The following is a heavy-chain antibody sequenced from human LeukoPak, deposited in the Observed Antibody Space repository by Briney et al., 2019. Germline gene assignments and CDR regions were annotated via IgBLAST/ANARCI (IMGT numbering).Heavy chain of an antibody. D-gene: IGHD3-10*01. CDR2: ISYVGNNE. V-gene: IGHV3-30-3*01. CDR1: GFTFSSYA. CDR3: ARGGRLDPLDY. J-gene: IGHJ4*02. Sequence: GGSLRLSCAASGFTFSSYAMHWVRQAPGKGLEWVAVISYVGNNEYYADSVKGRFTISRDNSKNTLYLQMHSLRAEDTAVYYCARGGRLDPLDYWGQGTLVTVSS.